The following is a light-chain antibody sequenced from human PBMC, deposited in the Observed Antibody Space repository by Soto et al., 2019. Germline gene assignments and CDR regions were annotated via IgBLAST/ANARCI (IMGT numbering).Light chain of an antibody. CDR1: QSVRSN. CDR3: QHRSEWPLT. CDR2: AAS. Sequence: EIVMTQSPATLSVSPGEWATLSCRASQSVRSNLAWYQQRPGQAPRLLIYAASTRATGIPARFSGSGSGTEFTLTIDSLQSEDFAVYYCQHRSEWPLTFGGGTKVDIK. J-gene: IGKJ4*01. V-gene: IGKV3-15*01.